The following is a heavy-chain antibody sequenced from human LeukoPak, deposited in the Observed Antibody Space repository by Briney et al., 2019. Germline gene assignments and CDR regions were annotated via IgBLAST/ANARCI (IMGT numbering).Heavy chain of an antibody. CDR3: ARLADCSSSSCRSFEY. J-gene: IGHJ4*02. D-gene: IGHD2-2*01. Sequence: GASVKVSCKASGYPFTGYYLHWVRQAPGQGLEWMGWINPNSGFTNYAQKFQGRVTMTRDTSISTAYMELSRLRSDDTAVYYCARLADCSSSSCRSFEYWGQGTLVTVSS. CDR1: GYPFTGYY. V-gene: IGHV1-2*02. CDR2: INPNSGFT.